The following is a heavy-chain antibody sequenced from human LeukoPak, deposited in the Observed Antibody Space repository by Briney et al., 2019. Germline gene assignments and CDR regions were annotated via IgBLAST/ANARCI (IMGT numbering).Heavy chain of an antibody. CDR2: FYNSGST. V-gene: IGHV4-61*01. D-gene: IGHD3-9*01. Sequence: SETLSLTCTVSGGSISSGSYYWGWIRQPPGKGLEWVGYFYNSGSTDYNPSLKSRVTISVDTSKKQISLRLRSVTAADTAVYYCARGRKNILTGYYHYYYMDVWGKGTTVTVSS. CDR1: GGSISSGSYY. J-gene: IGHJ6*03. CDR3: ARGRKNILTGYYHYYYMDV.